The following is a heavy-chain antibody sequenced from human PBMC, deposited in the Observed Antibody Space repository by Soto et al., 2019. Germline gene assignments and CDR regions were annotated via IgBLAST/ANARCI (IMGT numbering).Heavy chain of an antibody. V-gene: IGHV3-48*01. CDR1: GFTFSSYS. Sequence: GGSLRLSCAASGFTFSSYSMNWVRQAPGKGLEWVSYISSSSSTIYYADSVKGRFTISRDNAKNSLYLQMNSLRAEDTAVYYCASQTEYCSGGSCYDGEDYWGQGTLVTVSS. J-gene: IGHJ4*02. D-gene: IGHD2-15*01. CDR3: ASQTEYCSGGSCYDGEDY. CDR2: ISSSSSTI.